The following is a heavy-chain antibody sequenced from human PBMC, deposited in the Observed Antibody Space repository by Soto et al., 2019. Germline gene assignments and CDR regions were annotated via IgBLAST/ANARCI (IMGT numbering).Heavy chain of an antibody. CDR3: AKDHSSGWYDY. Sequence: GGSLRLSCAASGFTFSSYGMHWVRQAPGKGLEWVAVISYDGSNKYYADSVKGRFTISRDNSKNTLYLQMNSLRAEDTAVYYCAKDHSSGWYDYWGQGTLVTVSS. CDR2: ISYDGSNK. J-gene: IGHJ4*02. CDR1: GFTFSSYG. D-gene: IGHD6-19*01. V-gene: IGHV3-30*18.